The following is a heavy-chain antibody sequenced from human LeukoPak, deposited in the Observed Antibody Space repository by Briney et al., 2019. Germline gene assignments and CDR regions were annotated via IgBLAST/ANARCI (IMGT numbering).Heavy chain of an antibody. CDR3: AKDPGSAYHSP. CDR2: ISAISSSST. D-gene: IGHD3-22*01. Sequence: QAGGSLRLSCAASGFTFSSYSMNWVRQAPGKGLEWVSYISAISSSSTYYADSVKGRFTISRDNSKNTLYLQMNSLRAEDTAVYYCAKDPGSAYHSPWGQGTLVTVSS. J-gene: IGHJ5*02. CDR1: GFTFSSYS. V-gene: IGHV3-48*01.